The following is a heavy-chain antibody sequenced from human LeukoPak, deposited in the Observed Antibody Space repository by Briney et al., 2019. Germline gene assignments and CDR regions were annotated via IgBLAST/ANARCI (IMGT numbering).Heavy chain of an antibody. V-gene: IGHV4-34*01. CDR3: ARDPSGYYPYFYS. CDR1: GGSFSGYY. Sequence: SETLSLTCAVYGGSFSGYYWSWIRQPPGKGLEWIGEINHSGSTNYNPSLKSRVTISVDTSKNQFSLKLTSVTAAGTAVNFCARDPSGYYPYFYSGAQGPLVTVSS. CDR2: INHSGST. J-gene: IGHJ4*02. D-gene: IGHD3-3*01.